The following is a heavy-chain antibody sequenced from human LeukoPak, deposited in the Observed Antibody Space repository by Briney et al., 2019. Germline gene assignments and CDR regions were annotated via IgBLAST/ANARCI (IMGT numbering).Heavy chain of an antibody. Sequence: GGSLRLSCAASGFTFSSYAMSWVRQAPGKGLEWVSAISGSGGSTYYADSVKGRFTISRDTSTTTLYLQMNSLRAEDTAVYYCAKGGYCSSTSCYHNWSDPWGQGTLVSVST. CDR1: GFTFSSYA. V-gene: IGHV3-23*01. J-gene: IGHJ5*02. CDR3: AKGGYCSSTSCYHNWSDP. CDR2: ISGSGGST. D-gene: IGHD2-2*01.